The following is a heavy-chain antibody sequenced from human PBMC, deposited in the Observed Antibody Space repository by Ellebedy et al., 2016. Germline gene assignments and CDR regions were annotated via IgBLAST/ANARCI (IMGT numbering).Heavy chain of an antibody. Sequence: GGSLRLXXATPGFSFRNYLMTSIRRAPWMGLVWVATISGAGYTTFFADSVKGRFTISRDNSKNTLYLQMNNLRVDDTALYYCRQGHYFDQWGQGALVTVSS. CDR1: GFSFRNYL. CDR2: ISGAGYTT. J-gene: IGHJ4*02. CDR3: RQGHYFDQ. V-gene: IGHV3-23*01.